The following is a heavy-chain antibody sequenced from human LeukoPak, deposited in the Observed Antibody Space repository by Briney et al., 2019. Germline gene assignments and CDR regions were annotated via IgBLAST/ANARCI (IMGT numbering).Heavy chain of an antibody. J-gene: IGHJ4*02. CDR2: ISWNSGSI. V-gene: IGHV3-9*01. CDR3: AKSRTGMELLWFGEFDY. D-gene: IGHD3-10*01. CDR1: GFTFDDYA. Sequence: GRSLRLSCAASGFTFDDYAMHWVRQAPGKGLEWVSGISWNSGSIDYADSVKGRFTISRDNAKNSLYLQMNSLRAEDTALYYCAKSRTGMELLWFGEFDYWGQGTLVTVSS.